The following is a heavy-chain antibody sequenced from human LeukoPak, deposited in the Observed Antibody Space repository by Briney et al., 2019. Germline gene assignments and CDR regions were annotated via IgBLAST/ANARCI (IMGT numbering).Heavy chain of an antibody. CDR2: IYYSGST. D-gene: IGHD6-6*01. CDR3: ARDAPSEQYDAFDI. Sequence: SETLSLTCTVSGGSISSSSCYWGWIRQPPGKGLEWIGSIYYSGSTYYNPSLKSRVTISVDTSKNQFSPKLSSVTAADTAVYYCARDAPSEQYDAFDIWGQGTMVTVSS. J-gene: IGHJ3*02. CDR1: GGSISSSSCY. V-gene: IGHV4-39*07.